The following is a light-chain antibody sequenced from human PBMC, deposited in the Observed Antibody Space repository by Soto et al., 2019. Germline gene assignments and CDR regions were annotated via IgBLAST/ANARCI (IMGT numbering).Light chain of an antibody. V-gene: IGLV1-47*02. CDR2: SNN. CDR1: RSNIGNNY. J-gene: IGLJ3*02. Sequence: QSVLTQPPSASGTPGQRVTVSCSGSRSNIGNNYVYWYQQVPGTAPKLLMHSNNQRPSGVTDRFSASKSGSSASLAISGLRSEDEADYYCATWDDSLNMVFGGGTKLTVL. CDR3: ATWDDSLNMV.